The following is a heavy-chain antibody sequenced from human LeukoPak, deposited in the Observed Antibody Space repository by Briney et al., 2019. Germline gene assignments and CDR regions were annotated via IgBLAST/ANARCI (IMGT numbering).Heavy chain of an antibody. CDR2: IYYSGST. J-gene: IGHJ4*02. CDR3: ARGGYCSSTSCYNFDY. V-gene: IGHV4-59*01. D-gene: IGHD2-2*01. Sequence: PSETLSLTCTVSGVSISSYYWSWIRQPPGKGLEWIGYIYYSGSTNYNPSLKSRVTISVDTSKNQFSLKLSSVTAADTAVYYCARGGYCSSTSCYNFDYWGQGTLVTVSS. CDR1: GVSISSYY.